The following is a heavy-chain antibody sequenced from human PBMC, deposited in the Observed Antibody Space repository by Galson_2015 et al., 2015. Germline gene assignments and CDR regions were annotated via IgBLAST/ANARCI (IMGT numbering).Heavy chain of an antibody. CDR1: GFTFSSYA. V-gene: IGHV3-30-3*01. Sequence: SLRLSCAASGFTFSSYAMHWVRQAPGKGLEWVAVISYDGSNKYYADSVKGRFTISRDNSKNTLYLQMNSLRAEDTAVYYCAKGDGRVVPAATWGYWGQGTLVTVSS. CDR3: AKGDGRVVPAATWGY. D-gene: IGHD2-2*01. J-gene: IGHJ4*02. CDR2: ISYDGSNK.